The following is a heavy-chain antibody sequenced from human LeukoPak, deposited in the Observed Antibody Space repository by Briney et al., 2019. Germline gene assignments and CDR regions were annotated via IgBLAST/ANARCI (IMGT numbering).Heavy chain of an antibody. D-gene: IGHD6-13*01. CDR2: INHSGST. CDR1: GTSFSGYY. J-gene: IGHJ4*02. Sequence: AETLSLTCAVSGTSFSGYYWSWIRQPPGKGLEWIGEINHSGSTNYNPSLKSRVTISVDTSKNQFSLKLSSVTAADTAVYYCARGRTAAAGTVPNYFDYWGQGTLVTVSS. V-gene: IGHV4-34*01. CDR3: ARGRTAAAGTVPNYFDY.